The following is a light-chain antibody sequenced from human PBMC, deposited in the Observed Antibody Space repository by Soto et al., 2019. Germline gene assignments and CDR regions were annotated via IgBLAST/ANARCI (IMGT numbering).Light chain of an antibody. CDR1: SSGVGGCDY. Sequence: QSVLTQPASVSGSPGQSITISCTGTSSGVGGCDYVSWYQLHPGKAPKLMVFEVSNRPSGVSYRFSGSKSGNTASLTISGLQAEDEADYFCSSYSISTAYLFGTGTKVTVL. J-gene: IGLJ1*01. V-gene: IGLV2-14*01. CDR2: EVS. CDR3: SSYSISTAYL.